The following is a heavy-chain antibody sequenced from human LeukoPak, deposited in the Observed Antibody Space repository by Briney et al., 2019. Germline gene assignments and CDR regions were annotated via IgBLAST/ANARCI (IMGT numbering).Heavy chain of an antibody. D-gene: IGHD6-19*01. CDR1: GGSISSGSYY. J-gene: IGHJ3*02. Sequence: SQTLSLTCTVSGGSISSGSYYWSWIRQPAGKGLEWIGRVYTSGSTNYNPSLKSRVPISVDTSKNQFSLKLSSVTAADTAVYYCARERSSGWYFAFDIWGQGTMVTVSS. V-gene: IGHV4-61*02. CDR3: ARERSSGWYFAFDI. CDR2: VYTSGST.